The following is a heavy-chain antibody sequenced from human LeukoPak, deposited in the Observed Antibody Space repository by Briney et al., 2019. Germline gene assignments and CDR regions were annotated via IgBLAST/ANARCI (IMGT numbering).Heavy chain of an antibody. V-gene: IGHV4-59*08. D-gene: IGHD3-16*02. CDR1: GGSISSYY. CDR2: IYYSGST. J-gene: IGHJ4*02. CDR3: AISYVWGSYRPTPIDY. Sequence: KPSETLSLTCTVSGGSISSYYWSWIRQPPGKGLEWIGYIYYSGSTNYNPSLKSRVTISVDTSKNQFSLKLSSVTAADTAVYYCAISYVWGSYRPTPIDYWGQGTLVTVSS.